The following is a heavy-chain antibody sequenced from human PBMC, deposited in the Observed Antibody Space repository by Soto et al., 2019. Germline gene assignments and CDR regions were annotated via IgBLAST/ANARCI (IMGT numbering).Heavy chain of an antibody. D-gene: IGHD2-2*01. CDR2: IIPISGTA. CDR1: GGTFSSYA. Sequence: QVQLVQSGAEVKKPGSSVKVSCKASGGTFSSYAISWVRQAPGQGLEWMGGIIPISGTANYAQKFQGRVTITAEESTSTAYKEPSSLRSEDTAVYYCARSQGSSTSLENYYYYYYGMDVWGQGTTVTVSS. CDR3: ARSQGSSTSLENYYYYYYGMDV. V-gene: IGHV1-69*01. J-gene: IGHJ6*02.